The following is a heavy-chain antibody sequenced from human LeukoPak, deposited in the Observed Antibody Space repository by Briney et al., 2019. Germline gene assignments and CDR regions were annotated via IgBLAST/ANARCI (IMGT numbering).Heavy chain of an antibody. D-gene: IGHD3-10*02. V-gene: IGHV1-8*01. J-gene: IGHJ4*02. Sequence: ASVKVSCKASGYTFTSYDINWVRQATRQGLEWMGWMNPNSGNTGYAQKFQGRVTMTRNTSISTAYMELSSLRSEDTAVYYCARGRRYSYYYVYWGQGTLVTVSS. CDR2: MNPNSGNT. CDR3: ARGRRYSYYYVY. CDR1: GYTFTSYD.